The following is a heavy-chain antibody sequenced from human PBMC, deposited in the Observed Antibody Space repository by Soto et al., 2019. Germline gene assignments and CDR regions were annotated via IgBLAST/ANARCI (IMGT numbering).Heavy chain of an antibody. J-gene: IGHJ3*02. Sequence: GGSLRLSCTASGFTFGDYAMSWFRQAPGKGLEWVGFIRSKAYGGTTEYAASVKGRFTISRDDSKSIAYLQMNSLKTEDTAVYYCTRERYPEVYCSGGSCYSILEERDAYDIWGQGTMVTVSS. V-gene: IGHV3-49*03. D-gene: IGHD2-15*01. CDR1: GFTFGDYA. CDR3: TRERYPEVYCSGGSCYSILEERDAYDI. CDR2: IRSKAYGGTT.